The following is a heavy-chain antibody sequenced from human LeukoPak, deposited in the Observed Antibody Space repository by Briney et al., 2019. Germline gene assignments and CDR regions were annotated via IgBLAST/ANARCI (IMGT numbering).Heavy chain of an antibody. V-gene: IGHV3-30*14. CDR1: EFTFSDYA. Sequence: GTSLRLSCATSEFTFSDYAMHWVRQAPGKGLDWVAVISSDGNNKYYADSVKGRFTISRDNSKNTLYLQMNSLRAEDTAVYYCARDLRGSGWYVFGYWGQGTLVTVSS. D-gene: IGHD6-19*01. CDR3: ARDLRGSGWYVFGY. J-gene: IGHJ4*02. CDR2: ISSDGNNK.